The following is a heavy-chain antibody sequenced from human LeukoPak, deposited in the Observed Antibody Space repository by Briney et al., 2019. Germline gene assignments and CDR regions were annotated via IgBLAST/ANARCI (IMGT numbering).Heavy chain of an antibody. V-gene: IGHV3-23*01. CDR1: GFTFSSYA. D-gene: IGHD2-2*01. CDR3: AKGGCSSTSCYVKGDFDY. Sequence: PGGSLRLSCAASGFTFSSYAMSWVRQAPGKGLEWVSAISGSGGSTYYADSVKGRFTISRDNSKNTLYLQMNSLRAEDTAVYYCAKGGCSSTSCYVKGDFDYWGQGTLVTVSS. CDR2: ISGSGGST. J-gene: IGHJ4*02.